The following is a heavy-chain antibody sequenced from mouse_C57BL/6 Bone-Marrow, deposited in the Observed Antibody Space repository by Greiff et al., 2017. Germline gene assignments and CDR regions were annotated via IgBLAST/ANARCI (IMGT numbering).Heavy chain of an antibody. D-gene: IGHD1-1*01. Sequence: QVQLQQPGTELVKPGASVKLSCKASGYTFTSYWMHWVKQRPGQGLEWIGNINPSNGGTNYNETFKSKATLTVDKSSSTAYMQLSSLTSEDSAVYYCARWWYYGSSPAWFAYWGQGTLVTVSA. V-gene: IGHV1-53*01. CDR2: INPSNGGT. J-gene: IGHJ3*01. CDR1: GYTFTSYW. CDR3: ARWWYYGSSPAWFAY.